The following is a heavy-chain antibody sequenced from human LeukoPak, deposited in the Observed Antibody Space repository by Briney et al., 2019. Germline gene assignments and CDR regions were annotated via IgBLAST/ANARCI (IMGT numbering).Heavy chain of an antibody. V-gene: IGHV3-23*03. CDR1: GFTFSSYA. J-gene: IGHJ6*03. D-gene: IGHD5-12*01. Sequence: TGGSLRLSCAASGFTFSSYAMSWVRQAPGKGLEWVSLIYSDGRTYYADSVKGRCTISRDNSKNTLYLQMNSLRAEDTAVYYCAKGGYSGYDSPPSYYYYMDVWGKGTTVTISS. CDR3: AKGGYSGYDSPPSYYYYMDV. CDR2: IYSDGRT.